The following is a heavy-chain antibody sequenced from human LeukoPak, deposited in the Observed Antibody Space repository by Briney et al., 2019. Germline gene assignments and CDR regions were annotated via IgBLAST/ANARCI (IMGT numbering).Heavy chain of an antibody. Sequence: SETLSLTCTVSGGSISSYYWSWIRQPAGKGLEWIGRIYTSGSTNYNPSLKSRVTISVDTSKNQFSLKLSSVTAADTAVYYCAGDSGWYDAFDIWGQGTMVTVSS. CDR2: IYTSGST. D-gene: IGHD6-19*01. J-gene: IGHJ3*02. V-gene: IGHV4-4*07. CDR3: AGDSGWYDAFDI. CDR1: GGSISSYY.